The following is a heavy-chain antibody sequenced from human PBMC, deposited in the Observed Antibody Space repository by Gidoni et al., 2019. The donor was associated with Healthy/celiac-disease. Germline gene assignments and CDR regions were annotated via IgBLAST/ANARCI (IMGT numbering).Heavy chain of an antibody. CDR2: IYYSGST. J-gene: IGHJ4*02. CDR3: ARGDVVATIRSGGIDY. D-gene: IGHD5-12*01. Sequence: QLPLQEPGTGLVMPSETLSLTCTVSGGSISSSSYYWGWFRQPPGKGLEWMGSIYYSGSTYYNPALKSRVTISVDTSKNQFSLKLSSVTAADTAVYYCARGDVVATIRSGGIDYWSRGTLVTVSS. V-gene: IGHV4-39*01. CDR1: GGSISSSSYY.